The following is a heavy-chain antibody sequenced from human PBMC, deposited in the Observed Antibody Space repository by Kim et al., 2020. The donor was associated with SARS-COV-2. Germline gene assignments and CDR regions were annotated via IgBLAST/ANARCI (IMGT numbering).Heavy chain of an antibody. D-gene: IGHD2-2*01. CDR1: GFTFSSHW. CDR3: ASNPLSAPGY. Sequence: GGSLRLSCAASGFTFSSHWMYWVRQAPGKGLEWVANIKQDGSEKYYVDSVKGRFTISRDNAKNSLYLQMNSLRVEDTAVYYCASNPLSAPGYWGQGTLVTVSS. CDR2: IKQDGSEK. V-gene: IGHV3-7*03. J-gene: IGHJ4*02.